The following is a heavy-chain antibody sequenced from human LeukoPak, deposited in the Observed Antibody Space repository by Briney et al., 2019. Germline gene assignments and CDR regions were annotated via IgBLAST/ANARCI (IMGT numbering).Heavy chain of an antibody. V-gene: IGHV3-11*04. J-gene: IGHJ6*03. Sequence: GGSLRLSCAASGFTFSDYYMSWIRQAPGKGLEWVSYISSSGSTIYYADSVKGRFTISRDNAKNTLYLQMNSLRAEDTAVYYCARVAYDFWSGYLDRYYYYYMDVWGKGTTVTVSS. CDR1: GFTFSDYY. CDR2: ISSSGSTI. CDR3: ARVAYDFWSGYLDRYYYYYMDV. D-gene: IGHD3-3*01.